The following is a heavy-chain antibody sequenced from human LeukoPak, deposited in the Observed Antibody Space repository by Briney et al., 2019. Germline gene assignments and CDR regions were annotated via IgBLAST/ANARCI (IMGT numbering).Heavy chain of an antibody. CDR3: ARGGEKLDPTGFDP. J-gene: IGHJ5*02. V-gene: IGHV4-34*01. CDR1: GGSFSGYY. D-gene: IGHD3-10*01. Sequence: SETLSLTCAVYGGSFSGYYWSWIRQPPGKGLEWIGEINHSGSTNYNPSLKSRVTISVDTSKNQFSLKLGSVTAADTAVYYCARGGEKLDPTGFDPWGQGPLVTVSS. CDR2: INHSGST.